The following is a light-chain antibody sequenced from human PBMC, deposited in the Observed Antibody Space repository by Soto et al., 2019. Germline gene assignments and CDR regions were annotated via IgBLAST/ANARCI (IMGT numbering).Light chain of an antibody. CDR2: GAS. Sequence: EIVMTQSPATLSVSPGERATLSCRASQSVSSNLAWYQHKPGQAPRLLIYGASTRATGIPARFSGSGSGTEFTLTISSLQSEDFAVYYCQQYNNWWTFGQGTKVAIK. V-gene: IGKV3-15*01. CDR1: QSVSSN. CDR3: QQYNNWWT. J-gene: IGKJ1*01.